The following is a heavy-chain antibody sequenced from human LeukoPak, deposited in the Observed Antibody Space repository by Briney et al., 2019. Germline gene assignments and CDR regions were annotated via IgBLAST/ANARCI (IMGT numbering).Heavy chain of an antibody. J-gene: IGHJ4*02. CDR1: GFTFSNYG. V-gene: IGHV3-33*01. D-gene: IGHD1-7*01. CDR2: IWYDGSNK. Sequence: GRSLRLSCAASGFTFSNYGMHWLRQAPGKGLEWVAVIWYDGSNKHYADSVKGRVTISRDNSKNMLSLQMNSLRAEDTAVYYCARGGNNWNYRAYFDYWGQGTLVTVSS. CDR3: ARGGNNWNYRAYFDY.